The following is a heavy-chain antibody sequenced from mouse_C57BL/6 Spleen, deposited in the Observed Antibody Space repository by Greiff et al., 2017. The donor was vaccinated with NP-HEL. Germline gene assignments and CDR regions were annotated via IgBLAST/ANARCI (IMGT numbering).Heavy chain of an antibody. Sequence: VQLQQPGAELVMPGASVKLSCKASGYTFTSYWMHWVKQRPGQGLEWIGEIDPSDSYTNYNQKFKGKSTLTVDKSSSTAYMQLSSLTSEDSAVYYCARSYYSNYEDFDYWGQGTTLTVSS. J-gene: IGHJ2*01. D-gene: IGHD2-5*01. V-gene: IGHV1-69*01. CDR3: ARSYYSNYEDFDY. CDR2: IDPSDSYT. CDR1: GYTFTSYW.